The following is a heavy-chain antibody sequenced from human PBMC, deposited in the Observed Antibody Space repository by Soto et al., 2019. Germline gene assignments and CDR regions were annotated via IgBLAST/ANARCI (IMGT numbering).Heavy chain of an antibody. CDR1: GGSFSGYY. CDR3: ARDKITGLFDY. CDR2: INHSGST. J-gene: IGHJ4*02. V-gene: IGHV4-34*01. D-gene: IGHD2-8*02. Sequence: QVQLQQWGAGLLKPSETLSLTCAVYGGSFSGYYWTWIRQPPGTGLEWIGEINHSGSTNYNPSLKRRVPISLDPSTTQFSLKLTSVTAADTAVYYCARDKITGLFDYWGQGTLVTVSS.